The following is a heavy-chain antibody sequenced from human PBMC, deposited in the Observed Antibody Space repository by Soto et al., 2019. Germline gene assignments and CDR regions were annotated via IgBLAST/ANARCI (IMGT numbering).Heavy chain of an antibody. CDR2: ISSSSSYI. CDR3: ASDCLGRVHPLYRLFVN. J-gene: IGHJ4*02. D-gene: IGHD1-1*01. Sequence: GGSLRLSCAASGFTFSSYSMNWVRQAPGKGLEWVSSISSSSSYIYYADSVKGRFTISRDNAKNSLYLQMNSLRAEDTAVYYCASDCLGRVHPLYRLFVNWGQGTLVTVSS. CDR1: GFTFSSYS. V-gene: IGHV3-21*01.